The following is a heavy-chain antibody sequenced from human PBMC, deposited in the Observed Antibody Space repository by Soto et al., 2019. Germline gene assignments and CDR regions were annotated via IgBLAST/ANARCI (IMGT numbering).Heavy chain of an antibody. CDR1: GGSISSSNW. V-gene: IGHV4-4*02. CDR3: ARVDTLTFDYYYYGMDV. CDR2: IYHSGST. J-gene: IGHJ6*02. Sequence: QVQLQESGPGLVKPSGTLSLTCAVSGGSISSSNWWSWVRQPPGKGLEWIGEIYHSGSTNYNPSLTSRVTISVDKSKNQFSLKLSSVTAADTAVYYCARVDTLTFDYYYYGMDVWGQGTTVTVSS.